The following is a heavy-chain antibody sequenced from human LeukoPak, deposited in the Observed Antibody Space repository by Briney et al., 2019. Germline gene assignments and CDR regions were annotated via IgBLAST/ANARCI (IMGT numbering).Heavy chain of an antibody. CDR3: ARAPQGSWYLFDY. CDR2: IYYSGST. J-gene: IGHJ4*02. D-gene: IGHD6-13*01. V-gene: IGHV4-31*03. CDR1: GGSISSGGYY. Sequence: SETLSLTCTVSGGSISSGGYYWSWIRQHPGKGLEWIGYIYYSGSTYYNPSLRSRVTISVDTSKNQFSLKLSSVTAADTAVYYCARAPQGSWYLFDYWGQGTLVTVSS.